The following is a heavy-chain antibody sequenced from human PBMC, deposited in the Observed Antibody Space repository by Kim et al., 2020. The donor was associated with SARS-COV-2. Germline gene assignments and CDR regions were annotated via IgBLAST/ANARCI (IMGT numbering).Heavy chain of an antibody. D-gene: IGHD3-10*01. CDR1: GLSFDSSA. CDR3: ARGNYYESVSLSDYYNGMDV. V-gene: IGHV3-30-3*01. CDR2: ISYDGRNK. J-gene: IGHJ6*02. Sequence: GGSLRLSCAASGLSFDSSAMNWVRQAPGKGLEWVAVISYDGRNKEYADSVKGRFTISRDNSKSTPSLQMNSLRVEDTAVYYCARGNYYESVSLSDYYNGMDVWGQGTTVTVSS.